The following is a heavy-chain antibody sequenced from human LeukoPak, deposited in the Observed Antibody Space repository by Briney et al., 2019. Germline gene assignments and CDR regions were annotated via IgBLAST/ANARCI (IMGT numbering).Heavy chain of an antibody. V-gene: IGHV4-59*08. CDR3: ARHEPYYDFWSGYEKWFDP. J-gene: IGHJ5*02. CDR2: IYYSGST. Sequence: SETLSLTCTVSGGSISSYYWSWIRQPPGKGLEWVGYIYYSGSTNYNPSLKSRVTISVDTSKNQFSLKLSSVTAAATAVYYCARHEPYYDFWSGYEKWFDPWGQGTLVTVSS. D-gene: IGHD3-3*01. CDR1: GGSISSYY.